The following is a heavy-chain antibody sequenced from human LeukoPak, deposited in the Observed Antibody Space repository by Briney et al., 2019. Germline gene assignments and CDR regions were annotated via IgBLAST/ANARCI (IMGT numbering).Heavy chain of an antibody. CDR2: INAGNGNT. CDR1: GYTFTSYA. V-gene: IGHV1-3*03. Sequence: ASVKVSCKASGYTFTSYAMHWGRQAPGQRHEWMGWINAGNGNTKYSQEFQGRVTITRDTSASTAYMELSSLRSEDMAVYYCARGLGYCSGGSCRGYNWFDPWGQGTLVTVSS. D-gene: IGHD2-15*01. CDR3: ARGLGYCSGGSCRGYNWFDP. J-gene: IGHJ5*02.